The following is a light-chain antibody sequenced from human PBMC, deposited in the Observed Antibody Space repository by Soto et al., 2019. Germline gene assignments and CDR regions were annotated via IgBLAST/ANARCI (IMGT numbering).Light chain of an antibody. V-gene: IGLV2-14*01. J-gene: IGLJ3*02. CDR1: SSDVGGFDC. CDR3: ISYTNSGNLV. CDR2: EVS. Sequence: QSALTQPASVSGSPGQSVTISCTGTSSDVGGFDCVSWYQKHPGKAPKLIIYEVSLRPSGVSNRFSGSKSANTASLTIYGLQAEDDSDYYCISYTNSGNLVFGGGTKLTDL.